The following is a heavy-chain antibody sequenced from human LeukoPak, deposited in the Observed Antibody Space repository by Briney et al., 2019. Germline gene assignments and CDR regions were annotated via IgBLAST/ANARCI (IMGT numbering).Heavy chain of an antibody. CDR2: ISSSGSTI. Sequence: PGGSLRLSCAASGFTFSSYGMNWVRQAPGKGLEWISYISSSGSTIYYADSVEGRFTISRDNAKNSLYLQINSLRAEDTAVYYCARGNYYGSGSHDYWGQGTLVTVSS. CDR1: GFTFSSYG. V-gene: IGHV3-48*03. D-gene: IGHD3-10*01. J-gene: IGHJ4*02. CDR3: ARGNYYGSGSHDY.